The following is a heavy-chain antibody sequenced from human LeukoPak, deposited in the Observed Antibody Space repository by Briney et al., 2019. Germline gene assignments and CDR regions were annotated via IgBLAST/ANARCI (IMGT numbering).Heavy chain of an antibody. V-gene: IGHV1-2*02. CDR2: VNSKTGGT. CDR3: ARECSPKLEWLAYVTGDDAFDV. CDR1: GYSFTGYH. J-gene: IGHJ3*01. Sequence: GASVKVSCKAFGYSFTGYHLHWVRQAPGQGLEWMGCVNSKTGGTNFARKFQGRVTMTRDTSINTVNMELRSLTSDDTAVYYCARECSPKLEWLAYVTGDDAFDVWGQGTMITVS. D-gene: IGHD3-3*01.